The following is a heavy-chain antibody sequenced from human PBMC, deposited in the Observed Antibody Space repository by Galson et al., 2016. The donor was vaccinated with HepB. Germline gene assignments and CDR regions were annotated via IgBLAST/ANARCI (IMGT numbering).Heavy chain of an antibody. CDR2: IWYDGSNK. J-gene: IGHJ6*01. V-gene: IGHV3-33*06. CDR1: GFTFSSYG. D-gene: IGHD2-2*01. Sequence: SLRLSCAASGFTFSSYGMHWVRQAPGRGLEWVAGIWYDGSNKYYADSVKGRFTISRDNSKNTLYLQMNSLRAEDTAVYYCAKGYCSSTSFLCYYGMDVWGQGTTVTVSS. CDR3: AKGYCSSTSFLCYYGMDV.